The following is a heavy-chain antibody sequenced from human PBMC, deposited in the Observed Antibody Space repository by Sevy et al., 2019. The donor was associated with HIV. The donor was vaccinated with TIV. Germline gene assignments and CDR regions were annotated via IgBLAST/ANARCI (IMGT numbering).Heavy chain of an antibody. CDR2: IYYSGST. CDR3: ARVTGYYYYYMDV. CDR1: GGSISSYY. J-gene: IGHJ6*03. V-gene: IGHV4-59*01. Sequence: SETLSLTCTVSGGSISSYYWSWIRQPPGKGLEWIGYIYYSGSTNYNPSLKSRVTISVDTVKNQFCLKLSSVTAADTAVYYCARVTGYYYYYMDVWGKGTTVTVSS. D-gene: IGHD3-9*01.